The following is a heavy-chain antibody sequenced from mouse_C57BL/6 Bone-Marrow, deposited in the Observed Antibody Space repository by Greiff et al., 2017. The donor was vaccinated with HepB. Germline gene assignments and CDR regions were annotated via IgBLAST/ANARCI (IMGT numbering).Heavy chain of an antibody. CDR2: ISDGGSYT. Sequence: EVHLVESGGGLVKPGGSLKLSCAASGFTFSSYAMSWVRQTPEKRLEWVATISDGGSYTYYPDNVKGRFTISRDNAKNNLYLQMSHLKSEDTAMYYCARDSPLSTMVTKAWFAYWGQGTLVTVSA. CDR1: GFTFSSYA. J-gene: IGHJ3*01. V-gene: IGHV5-4*01. D-gene: IGHD2-2*01. CDR3: ARDSPLSTMVTKAWFAY.